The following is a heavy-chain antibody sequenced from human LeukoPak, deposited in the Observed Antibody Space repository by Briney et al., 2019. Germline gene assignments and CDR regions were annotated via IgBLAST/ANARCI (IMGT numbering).Heavy chain of an antibody. Sequence: GGSLRLSCAASGFTFSSYGMHWVRQAPGKGLEWVAFIRYDGSNKYYADSVKGRFTISRDNSKNTLYLQMNSLRAEDTAVYYCAKAPPPMTTVSYYYYMDVWGKGTTVTVSS. V-gene: IGHV3-30*02. CDR1: GFTFSSYG. J-gene: IGHJ6*03. CDR3: AKAPPPMTTVSYYYYMDV. CDR2: IRYDGSNK. D-gene: IGHD4-11*01.